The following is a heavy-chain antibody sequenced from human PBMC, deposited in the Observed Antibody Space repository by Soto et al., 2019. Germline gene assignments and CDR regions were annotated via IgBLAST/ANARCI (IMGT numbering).Heavy chain of an antibody. J-gene: IGHJ3*01. Sequence: QVHLVQSGAEVKMPGSSVRVSCASSGGAFSTSDIGWVRQAPGQGLEWMGGIIPVFGAANYAQKFKGRVTITADESTRPAYLEMGSLKAEDTATYYCARDPRSGWAHDAFDVWGPGTFIIVSS. D-gene: IGHD3-22*01. CDR3: ARDPRSGWAHDAFDV. V-gene: IGHV1-69*01. CDR2: IIPVFGAA. CDR1: GGAFSTSD.